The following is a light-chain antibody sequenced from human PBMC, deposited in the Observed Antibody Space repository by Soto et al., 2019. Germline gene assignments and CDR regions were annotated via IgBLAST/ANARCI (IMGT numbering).Light chain of an antibody. Sequence: EIVLTQSPATLSLSPGERXTXSFRASQSISSYLAWYQQKPGQAPRLLIYGASTRATGIPDRFSGSGSGTDFTLTISRLEPEDFAVYYCHQYGSSQTFGQGTKVDI. J-gene: IGKJ1*01. V-gene: IGKV3-20*01. CDR3: HQYGSSQT. CDR1: QSISSY. CDR2: GAS.